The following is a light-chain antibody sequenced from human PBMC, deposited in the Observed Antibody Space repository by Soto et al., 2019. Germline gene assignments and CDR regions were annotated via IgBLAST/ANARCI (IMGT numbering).Light chain of an antibody. Sequence: MTLSPSTLSASIGDRATISCRASQSVRSGLAWYQQKPGKAPRLLIYDASTRDTGIPARFSGSGSGTEFTLTISSLQPEDFAGYYCQLYVDCPWTYAQGAKVDIK. J-gene: IGKJ1*01. CDR3: QLYVDCPWT. V-gene: IGKV3-15*01. CDR1: QSVRSG. CDR2: DAS.